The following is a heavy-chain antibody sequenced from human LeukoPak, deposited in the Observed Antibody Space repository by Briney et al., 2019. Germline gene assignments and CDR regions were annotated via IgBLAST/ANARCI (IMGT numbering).Heavy chain of an antibody. CDR1: GFTFTSYW. Sequence: GGSLRLSCAASGFTFTSYWIHWVRQVPGKGLEWVSRIDGDGSSRSYADSVQGRFTISRDNAKNSLYLQMNSLRAEDTAVYYCARDLSRYSSSWYFDYWGQGTLVTVSS. CDR3: ARDLSRYSSSWYFDY. D-gene: IGHD6-13*01. CDR2: IDGDGSSR. J-gene: IGHJ4*02. V-gene: IGHV3-74*01.